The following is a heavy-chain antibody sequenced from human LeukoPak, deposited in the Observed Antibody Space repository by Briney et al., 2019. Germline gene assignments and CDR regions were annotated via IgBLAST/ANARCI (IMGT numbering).Heavy chain of an antibody. CDR1: GFTFSGYS. CDR2: LGRTGEYK. CDR3: AKDRPQYSSGWYFDS. V-gene: IGHV3-23*01. Sequence: GGSLRLSCAASGFTFSGYSMSWVRQAPGKGLEWVAGLGRTGEYKYYADSVKGRFTISRDNSKNTVYLQMNSLRAEDTAIYYCAKDRPQYSSGWYFDSWGQGTLVTVSS. J-gene: IGHJ4*02. D-gene: IGHD6-19*01.